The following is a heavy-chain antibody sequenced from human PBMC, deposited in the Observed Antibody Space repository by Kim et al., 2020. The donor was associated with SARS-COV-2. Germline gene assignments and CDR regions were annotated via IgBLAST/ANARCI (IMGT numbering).Heavy chain of an antibody. J-gene: IGHJ4*02. CDR3: TSGPSRDYSDS. CDR2: VYPYDSDT. CDR1: RPSFPAYW. V-gene: IGHV5-51*01. Sequence: GESLKISCRGSRPSFPAYWIGWVRQTPGKGLEWVGMVYPYDSDTKYSPSFQGQVTISADTSISTAYLQWNNLRASDSAMYYCTSGPSRDYSDSWGQGTLVTVSS.